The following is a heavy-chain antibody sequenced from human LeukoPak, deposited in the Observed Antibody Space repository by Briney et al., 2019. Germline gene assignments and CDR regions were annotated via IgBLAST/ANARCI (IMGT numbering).Heavy chain of an antibody. J-gene: IGHJ3*02. Sequence: SETLSLTCTVSGVSISSGGYYWRWIRQHPGKGLEWIGYIYYSGSTYYNSSLKSRVTISVDTSKNQFSLKLSSVTAADTAVYYCARDRYYDSSGYEAFDIWGQGTMVTVSS. CDR2: IYYSGST. CDR1: GVSISSGGYY. D-gene: IGHD3-22*01. CDR3: ARDRYYDSSGYEAFDI. V-gene: IGHV4-31*03.